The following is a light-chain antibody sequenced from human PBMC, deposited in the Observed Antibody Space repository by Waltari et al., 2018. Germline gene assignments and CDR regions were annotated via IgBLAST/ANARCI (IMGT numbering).Light chain of an antibody. CDR2: DAS. CDR1: QSVSSY. Sequence: EIVLTQSPATLSLSPGERANLSCRASQSVSSYLAWYQQKPGQAPRLLNYDASNRATGIPARFSGSGSGTDFTLTISSLEPEDFAVYYCQQRSNWLTFGGGTKVEIK. V-gene: IGKV3-11*01. J-gene: IGKJ4*01. CDR3: QQRSNWLT.